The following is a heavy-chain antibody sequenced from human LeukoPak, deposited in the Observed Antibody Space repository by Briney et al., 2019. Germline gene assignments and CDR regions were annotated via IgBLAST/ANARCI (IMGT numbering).Heavy chain of an antibody. J-gene: IGHJ5*02. V-gene: IGHV1-46*01. D-gene: IGHD2-8*01. Sequence: GASVKVSCKASGYTFTSYYMHWVRQAPGQGLEWMGIINPSGGSTSYAQKFQGRVTMTRDTSTSTVYMELSSLRSEDTAVYYCARDLLIRRVRLWFDPWGQGTLVTVSS. CDR3: ARDLLIRRVRLWFDP. CDR1: GYTFTSYY. CDR2: INPSGGST.